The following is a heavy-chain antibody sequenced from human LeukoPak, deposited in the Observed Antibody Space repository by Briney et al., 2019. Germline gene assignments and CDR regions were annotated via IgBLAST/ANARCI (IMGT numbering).Heavy chain of an antibody. V-gene: IGHV3-23*01. CDR2: FTGRDNNI. CDR1: GFTFSTYA. Sequence: PGGSLTLSCAASGFTFSTYAMTWVRQAPGKGLEWVSGFTGRDNNIDYVDSVKGRFTISRDNSKNTLYLQMTSLRAEDTAVYYCALIEYCSSTSCYAFDYWGQGTLVTVSS. J-gene: IGHJ4*02. D-gene: IGHD2-2*01. CDR3: ALIEYCSSTSCYAFDY.